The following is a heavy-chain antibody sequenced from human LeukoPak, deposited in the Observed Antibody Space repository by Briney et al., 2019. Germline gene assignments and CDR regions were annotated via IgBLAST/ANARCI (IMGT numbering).Heavy chain of an antibody. V-gene: IGHV3-74*01. CDR3: ARRAHCTNGVCYGFLDY. Sequence: GGSLRLSCAASGFTFSSYWMHWVRQAPGKGLVWVSRINSDGSSTSYADSVKGRFTISRDNAKNSLYLQMNSLRAEDTAVYYCARRAHCTNGVCYGFLDYRGQGTLVTVSS. CDR1: GFTFSSYW. CDR2: INSDGSST. J-gene: IGHJ4*02. D-gene: IGHD2-8*01.